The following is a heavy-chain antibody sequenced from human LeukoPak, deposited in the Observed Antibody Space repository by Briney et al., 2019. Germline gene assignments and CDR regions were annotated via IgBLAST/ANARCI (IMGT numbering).Heavy chain of an antibody. CDR2: ISGSGGTT. D-gene: IGHD3-22*01. Sequence: PGGSLRLSCAASGFTFRRYGMSWVRQAPGKGLEWVSVISGSGGTTLYADSVKGRFTISRDNSKNTLYLQVNSLRAEDTAVYYCARDMYDYDSSGYQADYWGQGTLVTVSS. CDR1: GFTFRRYG. V-gene: IGHV3-23*01. CDR3: ARDMYDYDSSGYQADY. J-gene: IGHJ4*02.